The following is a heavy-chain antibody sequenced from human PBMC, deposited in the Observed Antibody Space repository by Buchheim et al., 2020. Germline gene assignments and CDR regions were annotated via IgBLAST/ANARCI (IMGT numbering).Heavy chain of an antibody. CDR2: ISGSGGST. CDR3: AKAVESYSSGWYSGYFDY. J-gene: IGHJ4*02. CDR1: GFTFSSYA. D-gene: IGHD6-19*01. V-gene: IGHV3-23*04. Sequence: EVQLVESGGGLVQPGGSLRLSCAASGFTFSSYAMSWVRQAPGKGLEWVSAISGSGGSTYYADSVKGRFTISRDNSKNKLYLQMNSLRAEDTAVYYCAKAVESYSSGWYSGYFDYWGQGTL.